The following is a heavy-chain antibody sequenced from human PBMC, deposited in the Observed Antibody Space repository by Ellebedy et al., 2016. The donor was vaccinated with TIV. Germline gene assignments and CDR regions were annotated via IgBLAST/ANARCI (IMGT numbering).Heavy chain of an antibody. D-gene: IGHD6-19*01. Sequence: GESLKISCAISGFTVSNNYVSWVRQAPGKGQAWVSIIYSGNNTYYADSVKGRFTISRDDSKNTLYLQMNSLRVEDTAVYYCAQDNRGADGWSRMDVWGQGTTVTVSS. CDR2: IYSGNNT. J-gene: IGHJ6*02. CDR3: AQDNRGADGWSRMDV. CDR1: GFTVSNNY. V-gene: IGHV3-53*01.